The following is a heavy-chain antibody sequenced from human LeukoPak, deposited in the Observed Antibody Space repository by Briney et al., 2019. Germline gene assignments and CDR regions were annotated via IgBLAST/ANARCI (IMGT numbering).Heavy chain of an antibody. D-gene: IGHD4-11*01. CDR1: GFTFDDYA. Sequence: GGSLRLSCAASGFTFDDYAMHWVRQPPGKGLEWVSLISGDGGSTGYADSVKGRFTISRDNAKNSLYLQMNSLRAEDTALYYCARAYSNYDVDYWGQGTLVTVSS. CDR3: ARAYSNYDVDY. V-gene: IGHV3-20*04. J-gene: IGHJ4*02. CDR2: ISGDGGST.